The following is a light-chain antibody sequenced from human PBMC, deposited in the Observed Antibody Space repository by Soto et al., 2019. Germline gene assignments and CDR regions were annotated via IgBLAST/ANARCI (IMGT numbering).Light chain of an antibody. CDR3: TSYTTNKTPL. J-gene: IGLJ2*01. V-gene: IGLV2-14*03. CDR1: SSDVGGYNY. CDR2: DVS. Sequence: ALTQPASVSGSPGQSITISCTGTSSDVGGYNYVSWYQQHPGKAPKLMIYDVSSRPSGVSNRFSGSKSDNTASLTISGLLSEDEADYYCTSYTTNKTPLFGGGTKVTVL.